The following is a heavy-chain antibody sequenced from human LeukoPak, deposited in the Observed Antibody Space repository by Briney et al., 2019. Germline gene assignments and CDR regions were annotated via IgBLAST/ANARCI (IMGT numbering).Heavy chain of an antibody. CDR2: IRYDGSNK. D-gene: IGHD5-18*01. CDR1: GFTFSSYG. CDR3: AKDFESTNTAMVYFVGMDV. Sequence: GGSLRLSCAASGFTFSSYGMHWVRQAPGKGLEWVAFIRYDGSNKYYADSVKGRFTISRGNSKNTLYLQMNSLRAEDTAVYYCAKDFESTNTAMVYFVGMDVWGQGTTVTVSS. V-gene: IGHV3-30*02. J-gene: IGHJ6*02.